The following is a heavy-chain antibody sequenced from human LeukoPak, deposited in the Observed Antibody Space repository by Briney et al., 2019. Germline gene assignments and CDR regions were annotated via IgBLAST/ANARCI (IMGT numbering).Heavy chain of an antibody. J-gene: IGHJ3*02. D-gene: IGHD3-22*01. Sequence: PGGTLRLSCAASGFTFSCYEMNWVRQTPGKGLEGLLYISSSGNTIYYADSVKGRFTISRDNAKNSLYLQMNSLRAEDTAVYYCARERINMIRGDAFDIWGQGTMVTVSS. V-gene: IGHV3-48*03. CDR1: GFTFSCYE. CDR3: ARERINMIRGDAFDI. CDR2: ISSSGNTI.